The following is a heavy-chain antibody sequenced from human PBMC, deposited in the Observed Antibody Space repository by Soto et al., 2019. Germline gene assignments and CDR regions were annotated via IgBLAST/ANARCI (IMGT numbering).Heavy chain of an antibody. CDR2: ISGGGGST. CDR1: GFTFSSYA. J-gene: IGHJ6*02. V-gene: IGHV3-23*01. D-gene: IGHD6-19*01. Sequence: GGSLRLSCAASGFTFSSYAMSWVRQAPGKGLEWVSAISGGGGSTYYADSVKGRFTISRDNSKNTLYLQMNSLRAEDTAVYYCASTEAGSYYYGMDVWGQGATVTVSS. CDR3: ASTEAGSYYYGMDV.